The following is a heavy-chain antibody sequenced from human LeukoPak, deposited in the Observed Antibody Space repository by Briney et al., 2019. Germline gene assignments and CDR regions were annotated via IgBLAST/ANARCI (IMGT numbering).Heavy chain of an antibody. D-gene: IGHD2-21*02. CDR2: MNPSGGST. V-gene: IGHV1-46*01. Sequence: ASVRVSCKASGYTLTNYFIHWVRQAPGQGLEWMGIMNPSGGSTSYSQKFQGRVTMTRDMSTSTVYMELSSLRSENTAVYYCAARRVVVTAIPYAFDIWGQGTMVTVSS. CDR1: GYTLTNYF. CDR3: AARRVVVTAIPYAFDI. J-gene: IGHJ3*02.